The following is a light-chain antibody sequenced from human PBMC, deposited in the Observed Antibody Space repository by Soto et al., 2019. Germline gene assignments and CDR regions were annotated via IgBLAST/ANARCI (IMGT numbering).Light chain of an antibody. V-gene: IGKV3-15*01. CDR2: GAS. CDR1: QSISSK. Sequence: EIVMTQSPATLSVSPGERATLSCRASQSISSKIAWYQQKPGQAPRLLIYGASTRATVIPARFTGSGSGTEFTLTISSLQSEDFAVYYCQQYSDWPRTFGQGTTVEVK. CDR3: QQYSDWPRT. J-gene: IGKJ1*01.